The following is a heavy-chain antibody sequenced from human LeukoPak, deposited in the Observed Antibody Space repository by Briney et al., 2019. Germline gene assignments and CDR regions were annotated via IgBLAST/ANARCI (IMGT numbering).Heavy chain of an antibody. J-gene: IGHJ4*02. V-gene: IGHV3-48*03. CDR3: ARDQGYYYDSSGYYLDY. CDR2: ISSSGSTI. D-gene: IGHD3-22*01. CDR1: GFTFSSYE. Sequence: GGSLRLSCAASGFTFSSYEMNWVRQAPGKGLEWVSYISSSGSTIHYAESVKGRFTISRDNAKSSLYLQMNSLRAEDTAVYYCARDQGYYYDSSGYYLDYWGQGTLVTVSS.